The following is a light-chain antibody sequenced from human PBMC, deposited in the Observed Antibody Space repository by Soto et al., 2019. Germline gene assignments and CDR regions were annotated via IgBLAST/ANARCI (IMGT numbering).Light chain of an antibody. V-gene: IGLV2-8*01. CDR1: RSDVGGYKF. CDR2: EVN. J-gene: IGLJ7*01. CDR3: SSSYAGSNVFV. Sequence: QSALTQPPSASGSLGQSVTISCTGTRSDVGGYKFVSWYQQHPGKAPKLIIYEVNKRPSGVPDRFSGSKSGNTASLTVSGLQAEDEADYHCSSSYAGSNVFVFGSGTQLTVL.